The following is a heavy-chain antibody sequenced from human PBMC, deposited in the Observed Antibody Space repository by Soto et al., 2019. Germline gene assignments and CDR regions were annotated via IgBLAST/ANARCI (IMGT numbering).Heavy chain of an antibody. CDR3: ATSHYYGSGSYFPLFDY. CDR2: IIPIFGTA. Sequence: ASVKVSCKASGGTFSSYAISWVRQAPGQGLEWMGGIIPIFGTANYAQKFQGRVTITADESTSTAYMELSSLRSEDTAVYYCATSHYYGSGSYFPLFDYWGQGTLVTVSS. D-gene: IGHD3-10*01. J-gene: IGHJ4*02. V-gene: IGHV1-69*13. CDR1: GGTFSSYA.